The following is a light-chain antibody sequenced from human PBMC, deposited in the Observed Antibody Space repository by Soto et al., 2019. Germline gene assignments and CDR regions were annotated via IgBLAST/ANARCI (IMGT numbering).Light chain of an antibody. CDR1: QSINSW. CDR3: QQYNTYSFT. V-gene: IGKV1-5*01. CDR2: NAS. J-gene: IGKJ3*01. Sequence: DVQMTQSPSTLYASVGDRVTITCRASQSINSWLAWYQQKPGKAPDLLIHNASTLESDVPSRFSGSGSGTEFTLTIPSLLPDHFTTFNLQQYNTYSFTFGPGTTGD.